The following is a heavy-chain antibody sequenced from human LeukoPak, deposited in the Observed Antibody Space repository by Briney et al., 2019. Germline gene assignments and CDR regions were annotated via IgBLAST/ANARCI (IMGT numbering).Heavy chain of an antibody. CDR3: ARGTRYYYDSSGYYTNFDY. CDR1: GFAFSGYA. Sequence: GGSLRLSCTVSGFAFSGYAMSWVRQAPGKGPEWVSSIGARGDVTYSADSVKGRFTISRDNAKNSLYLQMNSLRAEDTAVYYCARGTRYYYDSSGYYTNFDYWGQGTLVTVSS. CDR2: IGARGDVT. J-gene: IGHJ4*02. D-gene: IGHD3-22*01. V-gene: IGHV3-21*01.